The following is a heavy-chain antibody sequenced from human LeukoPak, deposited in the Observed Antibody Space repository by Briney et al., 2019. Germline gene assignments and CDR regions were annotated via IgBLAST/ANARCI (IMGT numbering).Heavy chain of an antibody. J-gene: IGHJ5*02. CDR2: INHSGST. CDR1: GGSFSGYY. Sequence: SETLSLTCAVYGGSFSGYYWSWIRQPPGKGLEWIGEINHSGSTNYNPSLKSRVTISVDTSKNQFSLKLSSVTAADTAVYYCARLRLQWLVRFNWFDPWGQGTLVTVSS. D-gene: IGHD6-19*01. CDR3: ARLRLQWLVRFNWFDP. V-gene: IGHV4-34*01.